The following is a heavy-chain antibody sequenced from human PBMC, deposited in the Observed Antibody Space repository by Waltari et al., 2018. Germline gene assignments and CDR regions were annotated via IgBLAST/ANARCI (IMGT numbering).Heavy chain of an antibody. V-gene: IGHV1-69*04. J-gene: IGHJ4*02. D-gene: IGHD2-15*01. CDR1: GGTFSSYA. Sequence: QVQLVQSGAEVKKPGSSVKVSCKASGGTFSSYAISWVRQAPGQGLERMGGIITILGIANYAQEFQGRVTITADESTSTAYMELSSLRSEDTAVYYCARGGLGGSGGHYFDYWGQGTLVTVSS. CDR3: ARGGLGGSGGHYFDY. CDR2: IITILGIA.